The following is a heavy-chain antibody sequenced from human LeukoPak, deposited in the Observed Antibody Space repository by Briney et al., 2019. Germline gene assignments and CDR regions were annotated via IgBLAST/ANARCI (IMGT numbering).Heavy chain of an antibody. Sequence: SSETLSLTCVVSGYSIRNGDYWGWIRQSPGKGLEWIASMYNSVSIHYNPSLNSRVTILVDTSKNEFSLKMRSVTAADTAVYYCARNSSSGFFDYWGQGTLATVSS. V-gene: IGHV4-38-2*01. CDR1: GYSIRNGDY. J-gene: IGHJ4*02. CDR2: MYNSVSI. CDR3: ARNSSSGFFDY. D-gene: IGHD6-6*01.